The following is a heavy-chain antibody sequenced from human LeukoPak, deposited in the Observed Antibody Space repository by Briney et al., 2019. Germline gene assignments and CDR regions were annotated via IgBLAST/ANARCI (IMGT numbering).Heavy chain of an antibody. Sequence: ASVKVSCKASGYTFTAYYMHWVRQAPGQGLEWMGWINPNSGVTNYAQKFQGRVTMTRDTSISTAYMELSRLRSDDTAVYYCARSPDILTGENFDYWGQGTLVTVSS. CDR2: INPNSGVT. V-gene: IGHV1-2*02. D-gene: IGHD3-9*01. CDR3: ARSPDILTGENFDY. J-gene: IGHJ4*02. CDR1: GYTFTAYY.